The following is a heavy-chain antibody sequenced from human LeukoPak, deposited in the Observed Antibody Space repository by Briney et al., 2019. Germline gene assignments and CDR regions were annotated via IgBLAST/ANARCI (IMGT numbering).Heavy chain of an antibody. V-gene: IGHV1-8*03. CDR3: ARGRWEGDAFDI. D-gene: IGHD1-26*01. CDR2: MNPNSGNT. Sequence: ASVKVSCKASGHTFTSYDINWVRQATGQGLEWMGWMNPNSGNTGYAQKFQGRVTITRNTSISTAYMELSSLRSEDTAVYYCARGRWEGDAFDIWGQGTMVTVSS. J-gene: IGHJ3*02. CDR1: GHTFTSYD.